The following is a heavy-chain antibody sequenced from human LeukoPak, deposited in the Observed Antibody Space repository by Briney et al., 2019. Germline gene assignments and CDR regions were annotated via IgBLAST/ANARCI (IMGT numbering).Heavy chain of an antibody. V-gene: IGHV4-34*01. D-gene: IGHD3-10*01. Sequence: PSETLSLTCAVYGGSFSGYYWSWIRQPPGKGLEWIGEINHSGSTNYNPSLKSRVTISVDTSKNQFSLKLSSVTAADTAVYYCAREWGVVRGIISQFDYWGQGTLVTVSP. CDR1: GGSFSGYY. CDR3: AREWGVVRGIISQFDY. CDR2: INHSGST. J-gene: IGHJ4*02.